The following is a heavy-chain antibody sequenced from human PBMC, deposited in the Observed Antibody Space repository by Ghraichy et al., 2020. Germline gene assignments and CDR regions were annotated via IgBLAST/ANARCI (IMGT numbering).Heavy chain of an antibody. V-gene: IGHV3-30*18. D-gene: IGHD6-19*01. J-gene: IGHJ4*02. CDR2: ISYNGNNK. Sequence: GGSLRLSCAVSGFTFSSYGMHWVRQAPGKGLEWVAVISYNGNNKYYADSVRGRFTISRDNSKNTLYLQMNSLRAEDTALYYCTKVAEPFSGWPNFDNWGQGTLVTVSS. CDR3: TKVAEPFSGWPNFDN. CDR1: GFTFSSYG.